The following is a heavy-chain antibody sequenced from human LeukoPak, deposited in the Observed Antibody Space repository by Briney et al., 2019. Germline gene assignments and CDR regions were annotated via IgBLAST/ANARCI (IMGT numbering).Heavy chain of an antibody. CDR1: GFTFSSYG. CDR2: ILYDGSNK. CDR3: AKDFSFMVVVAATGYFDY. J-gene: IGHJ4*02. V-gene: IGHV3-30*18. D-gene: IGHD2-15*01. Sequence: PGGSLRLSCAASGFTFSSYGMHWVRQAPGKGLEWVAVILYDGSNKYYADSVKGRFTISRDNSKNTLYLQMNSLRAEDTAVYYCAKDFSFMVVVAATGYFDYWGQGTLVTVSS.